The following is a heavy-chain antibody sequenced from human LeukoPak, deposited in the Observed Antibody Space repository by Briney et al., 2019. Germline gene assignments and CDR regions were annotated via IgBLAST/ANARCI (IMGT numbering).Heavy chain of an antibody. D-gene: IGHD6-19*01. Sequence: GGSLRLSCAASGFTVNGNYMIWVRQAPAKGLEWVSVIYSGGTTYYADSVKGRFTISRDNAKNSLYLQMNSLRAEDTAVYYCARASVIAVAGINYFDYWGQGTLVTVSS. V-gene: IGHV3-66*01. CDR2: IYSGGTT. CDR1: GFTVNGNY. CDR3: ARASVIAVAGINYFDY. J-gene: IGHJ4*02.